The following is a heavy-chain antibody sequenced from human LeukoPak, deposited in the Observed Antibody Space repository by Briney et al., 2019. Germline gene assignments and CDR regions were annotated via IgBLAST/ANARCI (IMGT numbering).Heavy chain of an antibody. CDR3: ARDDMYSSSWYWFDP. D-gene: IGHD6-13*01. CDR1: GGTFSSYA. V-gene: IGHV1-69*04. CDR2: IIPILGIA. J-gene: IGHJ5*02. Sequence: AVKVSCQASGGTFSSYAISWVRQAPGQGLEWMGRIIPILGIANYAQKFQGRVTITADKSTSTAYMELSSLRSEDTAVYYCARDDMYSSSWYWFDPWGQGTLVTVSS.